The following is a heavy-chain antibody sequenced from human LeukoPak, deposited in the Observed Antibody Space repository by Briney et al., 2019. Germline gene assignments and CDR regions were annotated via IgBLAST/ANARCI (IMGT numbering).Heavy chain of an antibody. CDR3: ARVPKWELLDY. CDR2: IYYSGGT. CDR1: GGSISSSSYY. J-gene: IGHJ4*02. Sequence: SETLSLTCTVSGGSISSSSYYWGWIRQPPGKGLEWIGSIYYSGGTYYNPSLKSRVTISVDTSKNQFSLKLSSVTAADTAVYYCARVPKWELLDYWGQGTLVTVSS. V-gene: IGHV4-39*07. D-gene: IGHD1-26*01.